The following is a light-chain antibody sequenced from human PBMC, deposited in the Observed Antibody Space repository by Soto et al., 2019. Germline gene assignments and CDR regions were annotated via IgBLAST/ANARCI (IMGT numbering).Light chain of an antibody. CDR2: DVS. V-gene: IGLV2-14*01. CDR3: SSYTSSSTYV. J-gene: IGLJ1*01. CDR1: SSDVGGYNY. Sequence: SVLTQPASVSGSPGQSITISCTGTSSDVGGYNYVSWYQQHPGKAPKLMIYDVSNRPSGVSKRFSGSKSGNTASLTISGLQAEDEADYYCSSYTSSSTYVFGTGTKVTVL.